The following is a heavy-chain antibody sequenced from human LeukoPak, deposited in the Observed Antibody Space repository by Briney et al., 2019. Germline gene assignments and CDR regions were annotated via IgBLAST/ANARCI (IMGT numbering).Heavy chain of an antibody. J-gene: IGHJ5*02. V-gene: IGHV4-30-2*01. CDR1: GGSISSGGYY. CDR2: IYHSGST. Sequence: SQTLSLTCTVSGGSISSGGYYWSWIRQPPGKGLEWIGYIYHSGSTYYNPSLKSRVIISVDRSKNQFSLKLSSVTAADTAVYYCARDGDYCSSTSCYRRGRLYNWFDPWGQGTLVTVSS. CDR3: ARDGDYCSSTSCYRRGRLYNWFDP. D-gene: IGHD2-2*01.